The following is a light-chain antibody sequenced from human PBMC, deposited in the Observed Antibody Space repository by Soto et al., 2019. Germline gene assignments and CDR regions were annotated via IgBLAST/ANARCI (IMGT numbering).Light chain of an antibody. CDR3: QSYDISPLP. J-gene: IGKJ2*01. CDR1: QSVSSTY. CDR2: GAS. Sequence: EIVLTQSPGTLSLSPGERATLSCRASQSVSSTYLAWYRQKPGQAPRLLIYGASSRTTGIPNRFRGSGSGTDFTLTIIRLEPDEFAVYYCQSYDISPLPFGQGTKLEIK. V-gene: IGKV3-20*01.